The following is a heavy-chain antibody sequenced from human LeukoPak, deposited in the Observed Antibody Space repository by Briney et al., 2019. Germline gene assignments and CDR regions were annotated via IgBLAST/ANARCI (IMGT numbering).Heavy chain of an antibody. V-gene: IGHV4-34*01. CDR2: INHSGST. J-gene: IGHJ3*02. D-gene: IGHD5-18*01. Sequence: SETLSLTCAVYGRSFSGYYWSWIRQPPGKGLEWIGEINHSGSTNSNPSLKSRVTISVDTSKNQFSLKLSSVTAADTAVYYCAKESGYSYGWDAFDIWGQGTMVTVSS. CDR1: GRSFSGYY. CDR3: AKESGYSYGWDAFDI.